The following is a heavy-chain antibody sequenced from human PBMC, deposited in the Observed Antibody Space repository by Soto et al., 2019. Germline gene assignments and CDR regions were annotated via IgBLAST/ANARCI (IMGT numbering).Heavy chain of an antibody. CDR2: IYHTAST. J-gene: IGHJ4*02. D-gene: IGHD2-21*02. CDR1: GDSISSSFW. Sequence: SETLSLTCAVSGDSISSSFWWGWVRQPPGKGLVWIGEIYHTASTVYNPSLKSRVTISVDKSKNQFSLNLDSVTAADTAVHYCARYDFETFDYWGRGILVTVSS. V-gene: IGHV4-4*02. CDR3: ARYDFETFDY.